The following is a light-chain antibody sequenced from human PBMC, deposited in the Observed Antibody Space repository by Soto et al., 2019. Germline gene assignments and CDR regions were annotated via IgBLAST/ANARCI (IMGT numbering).Light chain of an antibody. CDR1: QSVSTRY. CDR3: QLYGSSPGLT. CDR2: GTS. V-gene: IGKV3-20*01. J-gene: IGKJ4*01. Sequence: EIVLTQSPGTLSLSPGERATLYCRATQSVSTRYAAWYQQKTGQAPRILIHGTSSRASGIPDRFRSSGSGTDFPLTINRLEPEDFAVYYCQLYGSSPGLTFGGGTTLEIK.